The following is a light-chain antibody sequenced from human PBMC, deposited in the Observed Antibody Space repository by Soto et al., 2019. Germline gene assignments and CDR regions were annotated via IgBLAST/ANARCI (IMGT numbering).Light chain of an antibody. CDR2: DVS. Sequence: QSALTQPASVSGSPGQSITISCTGTSSDVGGYNYVSWYQQHPGKAPKLMIYDVSSRPSGVSNRFSGSKSGNTASLTISGLQAEDEADYHCSSFTSSSTVVFAGGTKVTVL. V-gene: IGLV2-14*01. CDR1: SSDVGGYNY. CDR3: SSFTSSSTVV. J-gene: IGLJ2*01.